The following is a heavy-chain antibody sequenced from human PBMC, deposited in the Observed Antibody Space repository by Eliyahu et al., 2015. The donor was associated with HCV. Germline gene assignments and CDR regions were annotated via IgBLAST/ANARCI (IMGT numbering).Heavy chain of an antibody. Sequence: EVQLVESGGGLTQPGGXLRLSCAASGXTVSXNYMSWVRQAPGKGLEWGSVIYSGXSTYYADSVXGRFTISRDNSKNTLYLQMNSLRAEDTAVYYCARRIAAAEGYSYGYFDYWGQGTLVTVSS. CDR2: IYSGXST. V-gene: IGHV3-53*01. J-gene: IGHJ4*02. CDR3: ARRIAAAEGYSYGYFDY. D-gene: IGHD6-13*01. CDR1: GXTVSXNY.